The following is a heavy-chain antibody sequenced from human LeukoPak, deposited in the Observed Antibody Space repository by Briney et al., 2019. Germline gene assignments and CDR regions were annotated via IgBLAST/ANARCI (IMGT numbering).Heavy chain of an antibody. CDR2: ISGSGSST. CDR1: GFIFSSYD. D-gene: IGHD2-8*01. CDR3: AKDRSCINDVCHGAFAY. V-gene: IGHV3-23*01. J-gene: IGHJ4*02. Sequence: PGGSLRLSCAASGFIFSSYDMSWVRQAPGKGLEWVATISGSGSSTYYADSVKGRFTISRDNSKNTVYLQMNSLRAEDTAVYYCAKDRSCINDVCHGAFAYWGQGTLVTVSS.